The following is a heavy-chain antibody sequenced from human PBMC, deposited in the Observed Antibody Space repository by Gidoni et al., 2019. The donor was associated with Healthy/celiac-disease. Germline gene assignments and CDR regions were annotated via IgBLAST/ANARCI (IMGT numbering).Heavy chain of an antibody. CDR3: ARDAIHPVVFDY. D-gene: IGHD2-15*01. V-gene: IGHV1-46*03. CDR1: GYTFTSYY. Sequence: QVQLVQSGAEVKKPGASVKVSCQASGYTFTSYYMTWVRQAPGQGLEWMGIINPSGVSTSYAQKCQGIVTMTVDTSTSTVYMELSSLRSEDTAVYYCARDAIHPVVFDYWGQGTLVTVSS. J-gene: IGHJ4*02. CDR2: INPSGVST.